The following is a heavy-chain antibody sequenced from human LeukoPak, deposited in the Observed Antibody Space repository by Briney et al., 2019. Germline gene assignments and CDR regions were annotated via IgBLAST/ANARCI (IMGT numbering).Heavy chain of an antibody. CDR1: GITLSNYG. CDR3: AKRGVVIRVILVGFHREAYYFDS. J-gene: IGHJ4*02. D-gene: IGHD2-21*01. V-gene: IGHV3-23*01. Sequence: GGSLRLSCAVSGITLSNYGMSWVRQAPGKGLEWVAGISGSGGSTNYADSVKGRFTISRDNPKNTLFLQMNSLRAEDTAVYFCAKRGVVIRVILVGFHREAYYFDSWGQGALVTVSS. CDR2: ISGSGGST.